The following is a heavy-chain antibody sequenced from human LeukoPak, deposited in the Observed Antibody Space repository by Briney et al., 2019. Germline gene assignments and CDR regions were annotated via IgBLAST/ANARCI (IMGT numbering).Heavy chain of an antibody. Sequence: PGGSLRLSCAASGFTFSDYYMSWIRQAPGKGLEWVSYISSSGGTIYYADSVKGRFTISRDNAKNSLYLQMNSLRAEDTAVYYCVRALKGLFDYDSSGYYSDAFDIWGQGTMVTVSS. V-gene: IGHV3-11*01. D-gene: IGHD3-22*01. CDR3: VRALKGLFDYDSSGYYSDAFDI. CDR1: GFTFSDYY. CDR2: ISSSGGTI. J-gene: IGHJ3*02.